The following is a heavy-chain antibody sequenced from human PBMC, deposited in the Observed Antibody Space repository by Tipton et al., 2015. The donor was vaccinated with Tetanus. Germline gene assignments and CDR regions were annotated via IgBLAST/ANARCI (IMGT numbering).Heavy chain of an antibody. Sequence: LRCSVSGDSINSGDYYWSWIRQPPGKGLEWIGYIYYSGSTYYNPSLKSRVTISIDTSKNQFSLRLSSVTAADTAVYYCSSSPGNQYLAFFDYWGRGTKVAVSS. D-gene: IGHD3-3*02. V-gene: IGHV4-30-4*01. CDR3: SSSPGNQYLAFFDY. CDR1: GDSINSGDYY. CDR2: IYYSGST. J-gene: IGHJ4*02.